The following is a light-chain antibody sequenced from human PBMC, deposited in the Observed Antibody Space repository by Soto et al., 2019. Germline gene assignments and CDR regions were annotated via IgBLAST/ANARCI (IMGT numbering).Light chain of an antibody. CDR3: LSYTASSTFV. CDR1: SSDIGANNS. J-gene: IGLJ1*01. V-gene: IGLV2-14*01. Sequence: QSALTQPAYLSGSHGQSITISCTGTSSDIGANNSVSWYQQHPGKAPTLIVFQVSFRPSAVSDRFSGSKSDNTASLTISGLQTEDEADYYCLSYTASSTFVFGTGTKVTVL. CDR2: QVS.